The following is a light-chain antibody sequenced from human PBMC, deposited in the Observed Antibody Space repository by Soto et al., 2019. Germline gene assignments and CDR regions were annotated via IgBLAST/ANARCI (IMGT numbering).Light chain of an antibody. J-gene: IGKJ1*01. CDR2: DAS. CDR3: QHYQDFSPWT. Sequence: DIQMTQSPSALSASLGERVTLTCRASQSIDSSLAWYQQKPGQAPKSLIFDASTLDSGVSSRLRGSGSGTEFDLTIDILKPHDSGIDYCQHYQDFSPWTFGQGTKVEIK. V-gene: IGKV1-5*01. CDR1: QSIDSS.